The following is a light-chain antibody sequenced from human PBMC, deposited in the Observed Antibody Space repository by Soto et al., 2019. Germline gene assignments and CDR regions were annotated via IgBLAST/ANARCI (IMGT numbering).Light chain of an antibody. CDR2: SAS. Sequence: IQMTQSPSSLSASVGDRVTITCLASQIIETYLNWYQQKPGKAPKLLISSASSLQGGVPSRFSGSGSGTDFTLTISGLQAEDSATYYCQQSACIPTFGHGTRLEIK. CDR3: QQSACIPT. J-gene: IGKJ5*01. V-gene: IGKV1-39*01. CDR1: QIIETY.